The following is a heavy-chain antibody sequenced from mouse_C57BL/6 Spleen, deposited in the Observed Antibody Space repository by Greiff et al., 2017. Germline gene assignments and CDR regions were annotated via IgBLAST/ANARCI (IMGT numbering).Heavy chain of an antibody. Sequence: QVQLKQSGAELVRPGASVKLSCKASGYTFTDYYINWVKQRPGQGLEWIARIYPGDGNTYYNEKLKGKATLPAEKSSSTAYMQLSRLTSEDSAVYFCAREELYYFDYWGQGTTLTVSS. V-gene: IGHV1-76*01. D-gene: IGHD1-1*02. CDR3: AREELYYFDY. CDR1: GYTFTDYY. J-gene: IGHJ2*01. CDR2: IYPGDGNT.